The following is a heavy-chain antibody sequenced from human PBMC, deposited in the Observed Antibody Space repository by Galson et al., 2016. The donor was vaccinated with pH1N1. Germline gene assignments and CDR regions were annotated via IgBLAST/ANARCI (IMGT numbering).Heavy chain of an antibody. Sequence: TLSLTCSVSGATVTSGDSYWSWIRQHPGKGLEWIGYIFYTGNSDYNPSLKSRVTISVDTSKNQFSLRLSSVTAADTAVYYCARQRAAAGTFYFDYWGQGTLVTVSS. CDR3: ARQRAAAGTFYFDY. CDR1: GATVTSGDSY. CDR2: IFYTGNS. J-gene: IGHJ4*02. V-gene: IGHV4-31*03. D-gene: IGHD6-13*01.